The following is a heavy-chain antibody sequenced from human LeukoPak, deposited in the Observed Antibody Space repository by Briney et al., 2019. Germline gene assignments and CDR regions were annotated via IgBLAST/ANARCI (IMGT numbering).Heavy chain of an antibody. D-gene: IGHD2-15*01. CDR1: GFTFSSYA. J-gene: IGHJ6*03. CDR3: ARGYCSGGSCYEHYYYYMDV. CDR2: ISYDGSNK. Sequence: GGSLRLSCAASGFTFSSYAMHWVRQAPGKGLEWVAVISYDGSNKYYADSVKGRFTISRDNSKNTLYLQMNSLRAEDTAVYYCARGYCSGGSCYEHYYYYMDVWGKGTTVTVFS. V-gene: IGHV3-30*01.